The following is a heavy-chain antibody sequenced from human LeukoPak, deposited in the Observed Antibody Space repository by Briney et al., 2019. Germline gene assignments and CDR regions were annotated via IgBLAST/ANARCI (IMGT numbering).Heavy chain of an antibody. CDR3: VRHGLGSSWFGFDY. CDR1: GYTFTTYW. CDR2: IYPEDSDP. Sequence: GESLKISCKGSGYTFTTYWIGWVRQMPGKGLEWMGIIYPEDSDPRYSPSFQGQVTISADTSISTAYLQWSSLKASDSAMYYCVRHGLGSSWFGFDYWGQGTLVTVSS. V-gene: IGHV5-51*01. J-gene: IGHJ4*02. D-gene: IGHD6-13*01.